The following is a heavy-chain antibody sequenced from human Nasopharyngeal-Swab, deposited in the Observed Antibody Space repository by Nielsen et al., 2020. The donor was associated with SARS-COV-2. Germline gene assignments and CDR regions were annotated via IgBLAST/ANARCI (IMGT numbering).Heavy chain of an antibody. D-gene: IGHD3-22*01. V-gene: IGHV3-30*18. CDR1: GFTFSSYG. CDR2: ISYDGSNK. Sequence: GGSLRLSCAASGFTFSSYGMHWVRQAPGKGLEWVAVISYDGSNKYCADSVKGRFTISRDNSKNTLYLQMNSLRAEDTAVYYCAKGSYYYDSYGAFDIWGQGTMVTVSS. J-gene: IGHJ3*02. CDR3: AKGSYYYDSYGAFDI.